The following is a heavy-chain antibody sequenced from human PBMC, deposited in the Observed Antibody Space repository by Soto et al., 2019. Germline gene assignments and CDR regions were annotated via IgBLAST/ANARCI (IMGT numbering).Heavy chain of an antibody. CDR2: ISADTGTR. D-gene: IGHD2-8*01. J-gene: IGHJ5*02. CDR1: GYTYARYD. Sequence: ASVKVYCKSSGYTYARYDFSWWRQGPVPGLELMGWISADTGTRFYAQKFQDRVTITTDMATTTAYMELGSLRTDDTAVYYCARTTLDTSMCSWIDPWGLGTQVPVSS. V-gene: IGHV1-18*01. CDR3: ARTTLDTSMCSWIDP.